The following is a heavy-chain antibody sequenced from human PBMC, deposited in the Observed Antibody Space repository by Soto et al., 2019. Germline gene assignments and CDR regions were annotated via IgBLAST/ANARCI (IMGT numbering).Heavy chain of an antibody. D-gene: IGHD6-13*01. CDR1: GYTFTGYY. V-gene: IGHV1-2*02. CDR3: ESLQQLDDYYYYGMDV. J-gene: IGHJ6*02. CDR2: INPNSGGT. Sequence: ASVKVSCKASGYTFTGYYMHWVRQAPGQGLEWMGWINPNSGGTNYAQKFQGRVTMTRDTSISTAYMELSRLRSDDTAVYYCESLQQLDDYYYYGMDVWGQGTTVTVSS.